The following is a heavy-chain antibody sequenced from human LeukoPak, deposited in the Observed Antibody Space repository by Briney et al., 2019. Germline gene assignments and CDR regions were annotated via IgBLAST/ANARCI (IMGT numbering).Heavy chain of an antibody. CDR1: GGSINIYY. V-gene: IGHV4-59*01. D-gene: IGHD3-22*01. J-gene: IGHJ1*01. CDR3: ARDYYDSSGSPARYFQH. Sequence: SETLSLTCTVSGGSINIYYWNWIRQPPGKGLEWIGYIHYSGSTKYNPSLKSRVTISVDTSKNEFSLKLNSVTAADTALYYCARDYYDSSGSPARYFQHWGQGALVTVSS. CDR2: IHYSGST.